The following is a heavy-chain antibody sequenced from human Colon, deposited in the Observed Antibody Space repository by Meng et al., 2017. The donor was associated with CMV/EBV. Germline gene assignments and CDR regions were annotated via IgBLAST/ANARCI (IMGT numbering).Heavy chain of an antibody. CDR1: GFTFSSYS. V-gene: IGHV3-48*04. CDR3: AKHVAGPNKGWFDP. D-gene: IGHD4/OR15-4a*01. CDR2: ISSSSSST. J-gene: IGHJ5*02. Sequence: GGSLRLSCAASGFTFSSYSMNWVRQAPGKGLEWVSYISSSSSSTFYADSVKGRFTISRDNAKNSLYLQMNSLRAEDTALYYCAKHVAGPNKGWFDPWGQGTLVTVSS.